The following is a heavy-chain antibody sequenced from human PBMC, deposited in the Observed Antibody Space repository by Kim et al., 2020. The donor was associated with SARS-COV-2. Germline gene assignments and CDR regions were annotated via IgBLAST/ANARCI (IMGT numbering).Heavy chain of an antibody. V-gene: IGHV4-59*01. D-gene: IGHD6-19*01. Sequence: SETLSLTCTVSGGSISSYYWSWIRQPPGKGLEWIGYIYYSGSTNYNPSLKSRVTISVDTSKNQFSLKLSSVTAADTAVYYCARAADSSGWYFYDYWGQGTQVTLSS. CDR3: ARAADSSGWYFYDY. J-gene: IGHJ4*02. CDR1: GGSISSYY. CDR2: IYYSGST.